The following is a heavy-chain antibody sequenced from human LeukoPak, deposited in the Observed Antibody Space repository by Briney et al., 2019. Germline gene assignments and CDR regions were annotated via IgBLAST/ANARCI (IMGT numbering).Heavy chain of an antibody. D-gene: IGHD3-22*01. Sequence: GGSLRLSCAASGFTFSSYWMSWVRRAPGKGLEWVANIKQDGSEKYYVDSVKGRFTISRDNAKNSLYLQMNSLRAEDTAVYYCARVSLKYYDSSGYYKVWGQGTLVTVSS. J-gene: IGHJ4*02. CDR3: ARVSLKYYDSSGYYKV. V-gene: IGHV3-7*01. CDR2: IKQDGSEK. CDR1: GFTFSSYW.